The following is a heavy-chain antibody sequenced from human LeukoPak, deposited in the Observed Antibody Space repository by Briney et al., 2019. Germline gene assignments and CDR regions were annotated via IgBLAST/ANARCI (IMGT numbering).Heavy chain of an antibody. V-gene: IGHV1-18*04. D-gene: IGHD2-2*01. CDR2: ISAYNGNT. CDR1: GYTFTSYG. J-gene: IGHJ4*02. CDR3: ARTITVPAAAEFDY. Sequence: ASVKVSCKASGYTFTSYGISWVRQAPGQGLEWMGWISAYNGNTNYAQKLQGRVTMTTDTSTSTAYMELRRLRSDDTAVYYCARTITVPAAAEFDYWGQGTLVTVSS.